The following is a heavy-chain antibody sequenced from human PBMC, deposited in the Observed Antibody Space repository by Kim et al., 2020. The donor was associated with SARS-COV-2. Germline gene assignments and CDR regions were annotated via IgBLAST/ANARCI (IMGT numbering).Heavy chain of an antibody. J-gene: IGHJ4*02. V-gene: IGHV3-9*01. CDR3: AKHDFSGNIY. D-gene: IGHD6-25*01. CDR2: ITRDSANI. CDR1: GLIFDDYA. Sequence: GGSLRLSCVASGLIFDDYAMHWVRQAPGKGLEWISIITRDSANIHYVDSVKGRFTISRDNAKNSLYLDMSSLRAEDTGFYYCAKHDFSGNIYLGLGTLVSVSS.